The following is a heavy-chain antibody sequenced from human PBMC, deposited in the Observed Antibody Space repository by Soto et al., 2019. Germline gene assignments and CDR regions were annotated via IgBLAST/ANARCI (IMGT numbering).Heavy chain of an antibody. CDR2: ISGSGGST. CDR3: AKDPAYATGYYNDAFDI. J-gene: IGHJ3*02. CDR1: GFTFSSYA. D-gene: IGHD3-9*01. Sequence: GGSLRLSCAASGFTFSSYAMSWVRQAPGKGLEWVSAISGSGGSTYYADSVKGRFTISRDNSKNTLYLQMNSLRAEDTAVYYCAKDPAYATGYYNDAFDIWGQGNPGHRLL. V-gene: IGHV3-23*01.